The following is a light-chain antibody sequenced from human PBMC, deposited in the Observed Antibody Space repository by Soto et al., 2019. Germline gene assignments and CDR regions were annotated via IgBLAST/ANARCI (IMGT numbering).Light chain of an antibody. CDR1: QGIFTY. Sequence: IQMTQSPPSLSASVGDRVTITCRASQGIFTYLTWFQQKPGHAPQSLISDASKLQNGVPPRFSGSGSGTDFTLTITDLQPEDSATYYCQQYKSYPYTFGQGTKVQIK. V-gene: IGKV1-16*01. CDR2: DAS. CDR3: QQYKSYPYT. J-gene: IGKJ2*01.